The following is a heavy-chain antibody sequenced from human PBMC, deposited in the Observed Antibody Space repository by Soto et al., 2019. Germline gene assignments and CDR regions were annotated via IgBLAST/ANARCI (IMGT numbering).Heavy chain of an antibody. D-gene: IGHD3-3*01. J-gene: IGHJ6*03. CDR2: ISGSGGST. CDR1: GFTFSSYA. CDR3: AKVEPKDYDFWSGYPYYYYYYMDV. Sequence: GGSLILSCASSGFTFSSYAMSWVRQAPGKGLEWVSAISGSGGSTYYADSVKGRFTISRDNSKNTLYLQMNSLRAEDTAVYYCAKVEPKDYDFWSGYPYYYYYYMDVWGKGTTVTVSS. V-gene: IGHV3-23*01.